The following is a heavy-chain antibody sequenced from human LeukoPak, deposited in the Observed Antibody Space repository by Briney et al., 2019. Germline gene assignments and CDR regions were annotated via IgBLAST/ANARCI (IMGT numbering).Heavy chain of an antibody. J-gene: IGHJ4*02. CDR3: SIAAAGASYFDY. CDR2: ISAYNGNT. Sequence: ASVKVSCKASGYTFTSYGISWVRQAPGQGLEWMGWISAYNGNTHYAQKLQGRVTMTTDTSTSTAYMELRSLRSDDTAVYYCSIAAAGASYFDYWGQGTLVTVSS. D-gene: IGHD6-13*01. CDR1: GYTFTSYG. V-gene: IGHV1-18*01.